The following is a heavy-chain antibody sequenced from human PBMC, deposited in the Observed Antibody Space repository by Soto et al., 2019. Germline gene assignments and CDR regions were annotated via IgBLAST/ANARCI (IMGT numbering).Heavy chain of an antibody. V-gene: IGHV1-69*02. D-gene: IGHD1-7*01. Sequence: QVQLVQSGAEVKKPGSSVKVSCKASGGTFSSYTISWVRQAPGQGLEWMGRIIPILGIANYAQKFQGRVTITADKSTSTAYMELSSLRSEDTAVYYCRVMLTGTTLGFDYWGQGTLVTVSS. CDR1: GGTFSSYT. CDR3: RVMLTGTTLGFDY. J-gene: IGHJ4*02. CDR2: IIPILGIA.